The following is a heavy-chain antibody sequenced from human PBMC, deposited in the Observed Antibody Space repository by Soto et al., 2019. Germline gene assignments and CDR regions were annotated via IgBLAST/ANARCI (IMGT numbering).Heavy chain of an antibody. V-gene: IGHV1-69*13. D-gene: IGHD6-13*01. CDR3: ARDLGQQLFDY. Sequence: SVKVSCKASGDTFDSCAISWVRQAPGQGLEWMGGIIPIFRTPDYAQKFQGRVTITADVSASTAYMELRSLRSDDTAVYYCARDLGQQLFDYWGQGTLVTVS. CDR2: IIPIFRTP. J-gene: IGHJ4*02. CDR1: GDTFDSCA.